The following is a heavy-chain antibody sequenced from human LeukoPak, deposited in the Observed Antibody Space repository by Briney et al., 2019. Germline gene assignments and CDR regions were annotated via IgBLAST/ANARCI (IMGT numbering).Heavy chain of an antibody. CDR1: GSTFTRYY. D-gene: IGHD3-10*01. Sequence: ASVKVSCKASGSTFTRYYIHWVRQAPGQGLDWMGMINPSSGSTRFAQMFQDRVTMTRDTSTSTVYMELSSLRSEDTAVYYCARVPPVHGVWFGEPEFDPWGQGTLVTVSS. V-gene: IGHV1-46*01. CDR3: ARVPPVHGVWFGEPEFDP. J-gene: IGHJ5*02. CDR2: INPSSGST.